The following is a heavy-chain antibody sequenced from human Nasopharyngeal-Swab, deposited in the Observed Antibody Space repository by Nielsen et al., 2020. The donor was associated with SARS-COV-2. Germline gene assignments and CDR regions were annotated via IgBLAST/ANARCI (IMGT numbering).Heavy chain of an antibody. J-gene: IGHJ4*02. CDR2: ISYDGSNE. V-gene: IGHV3-30*04. D-gene: IGHD4-17*01. Sequence: GESLKISCATSGFIFSDSAMHWVRQAPGKGLEWVAVISYDGSNEYYGDSVKGRFTISRDNSKNTLYLQMNSLRVDDTAVYYCAKDVHGDYGGIDYWGQGILVTVSS. CDR1: GFIFSDSA. CDR3: AKDVHGDYGGIDY.